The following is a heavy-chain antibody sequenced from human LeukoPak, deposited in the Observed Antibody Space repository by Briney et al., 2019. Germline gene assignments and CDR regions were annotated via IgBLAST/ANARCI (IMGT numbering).Heavy chain of an antibody. D-gene: IGHD2-8*02. J-gene: IGHJ4*02. CDR1: GFTYSSYS. Sequence: GGSLRLSCAASGFTYSSYSMNWVRQAPGKGLEWVSSISSSSSYIYYADSVKGRFTISRDNAKNSLYLQMNSLRAEDTAVYYCARDKESTWYCFDYWGQGTLVTVSS. CDR3: ARDKESTWYCFDY. CDR2: ISSSSSYI. V-gene: IGHV3-21*01.